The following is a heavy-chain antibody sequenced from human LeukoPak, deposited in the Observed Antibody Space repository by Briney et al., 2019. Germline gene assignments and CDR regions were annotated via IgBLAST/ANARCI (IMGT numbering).Heavy chain of an antibody. CDR2: MYTSENT. CDR1: GDYIGSYY. J-gene: IGHJ6*03. D-gene: IGHD4-17*01. Sequence: AETLSLTCTVSGDYIGSYYWRWLRQPAGEGLEWIGRMYTSENTNYNPSLKSRVTMSVDMSTSQFSLRLTSVTAADTAVYYCAREGDYGDYSKSFYYMDVWGKGTTVTVSS. CDR3: AREGDYGDYSKSFYYMDV. V-gene: IGHV4-4*07.